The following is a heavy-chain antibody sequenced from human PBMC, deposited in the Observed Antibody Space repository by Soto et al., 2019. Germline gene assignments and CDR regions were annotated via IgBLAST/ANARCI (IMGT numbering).Heavy chain of an antibody. D-gene: IGHD1-7*01. V-gene: IGHV4-30-4*01. CDR3: ATMGTSATGLYSFDY. Sequence: QVQLQESGPGLVKPSQTLSLTCTVSGGSISSGNYYWSWIRQPPGKGLEWIGFISYSGCTYYNASLKSRVTISVDTSKNQLSLNLNSVTAADTAVYYCATMGTSATGLYSFDYWGQGTLVTVSS. CDR2: ISYSGCT. J-gene: IGHJ4*02. CDR1: GGSISSGNYY.